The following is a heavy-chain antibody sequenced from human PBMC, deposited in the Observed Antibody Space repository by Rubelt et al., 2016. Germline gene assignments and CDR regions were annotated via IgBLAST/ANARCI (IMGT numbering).Heavy chain of an antibody. CDR2: IYPNSGGK. V-gene: IGHV1-2*02. CDR3: ARFAIGGHSSGYLFDY. D-gene: IGHD3-22*01. Sequence: QVQLVQSGAEVKKPGASVKVSCKASGYTFTGYYMHWVRQAPGQGLEWMGWIYPNSGGKNYARKFQGRVTMTRDTSISTAYRGRSRLRSDDTAVYYCARFAIGGHSSGYLFDYWGQGTLVTVSS. J-gene: IGHJ4*02. CDR1: GYTFTGYY.